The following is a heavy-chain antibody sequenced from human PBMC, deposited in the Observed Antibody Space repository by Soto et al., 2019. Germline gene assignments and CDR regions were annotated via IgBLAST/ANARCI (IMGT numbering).Heavy chain of an antibody. J-gene: IGHJ6*01. CDR1: GGTFRTSA. Sequence: QVQLVQSGAEVKKPGSSVKVSCKTSGGTFRTSAISWVRQAPGQGLEWMGGIMPVFPTPDYAQKFQGRVTXTXAXXTSTAYMELSSLRSEDTAVYYCARDKDRQQLGGNYYYIMDVWGQGTTVTVSS. D-gene: IGHD3-3*02. CDR3: ARDKDRQQLGGNYYYIMDV. CDR2: IMPVFPTP. V-gene: IGHV1-69*05.